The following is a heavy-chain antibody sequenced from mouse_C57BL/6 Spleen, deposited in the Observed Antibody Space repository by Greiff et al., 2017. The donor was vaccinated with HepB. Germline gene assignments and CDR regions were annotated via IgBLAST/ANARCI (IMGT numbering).Heavy chain of an antibody. Sequence: QVQLQQSGPELVKPGASVKISCKASGYSFTSYYIHWVKQRPGQGLEWIGWIYPGSGNTKYNEKFKGKATLTADTSSSTAYMQLSSLTSEDSAVYYCASPAQATFDYWGQGTTLTVSS. J-gene: IGHJ2*01. CDR1: GYSFTSYY. V-gene: IGHV1-66*01. CDR2: IYPGSGNT. D-gene: IGHD3-2*02. CDR3: ASPAQATFDY.